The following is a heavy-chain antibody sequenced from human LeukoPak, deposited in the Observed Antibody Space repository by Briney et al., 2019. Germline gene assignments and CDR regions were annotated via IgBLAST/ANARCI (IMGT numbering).Heavy chain of an antibody. CDR2: IYDSGST. D-gene: IGHD5-18*01. CDR3: ARRHGRGYSYGFSRWFDP. CDR1: GYSISSGYY. Sequence: SETLSLTCTVSGYSISSGYYWGWIRQPPGKGLEWIGSIYDSGSTYYNPSLKSRVTISVDTSKNQFSLKLSSVTAADTAVYYCARRHGRGYSYGFSRWFDPWGQGTLVTVSS. J-gene: IGHJ5*02. V-gene: IGHV4-38-2*02.